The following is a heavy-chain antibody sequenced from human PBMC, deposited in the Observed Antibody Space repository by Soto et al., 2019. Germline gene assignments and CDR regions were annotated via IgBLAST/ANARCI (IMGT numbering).Heavy chain of an antibody. V-gene: IGHV4-34*01. CDR3: ASQSLYYYDSSGSFDY. J-gene: IGHJ4*02. CDR2: INHSGST. CDR1: GGSFSGYY. D-gene: IGHD3-22*01. Sequence: SETLSLTCAVYGGSFSGYYWSWIRQPPGKGLEWIGEINHSGSTNYNPSLKSRVTISVHTSKHQFSLKLSYVNAADTAVYYCASQSLYYYDSSGSFDYWGQGTMVTGS.